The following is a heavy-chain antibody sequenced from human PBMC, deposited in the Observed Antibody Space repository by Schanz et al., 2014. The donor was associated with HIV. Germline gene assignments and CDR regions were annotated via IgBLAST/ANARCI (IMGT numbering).Heavy chain of an antibody. V-gene: IGHV1-2*02. Sequence: QVQLVQSGPEVRKPGASVKVSCKASGYTFMDYYIHWVRQAPGQGPEWMGYIKPNSGDTFYAQKLRGRVTMTRDTSMSTASVELSRLRSDDTAVYFCTINQYQLLPFDYWGQGTLVSVSS. D-gene: IGHD2-2*01. CDR2: IKPNSGDT. J-gene: IGHJ4*02. CDR1: GYTFMDYY. CDR3: TINQYQLLPFDY.